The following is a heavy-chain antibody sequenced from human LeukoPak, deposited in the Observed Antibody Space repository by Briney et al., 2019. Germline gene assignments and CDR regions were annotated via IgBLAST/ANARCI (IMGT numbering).Heavy chain of an antibody. J-gene: IGHJ4*02. CDR3: AKFYDILTAYFDF. CDR2: IKRDGSEK. V-gene: IGHV3-7*05. D-gene: IGHD3-9*01. Sequence: GGSLRLSCEASGFTFTNYYMSWVRQAPGKGLEWVANIKRDGSEKYYVESVKGRFTISRDNAKNSLYLQMNSLRAEDTAVYYCAKFYDILTAYFDFWGQGTLVTVSS. CDR1: GFTFTNYY.